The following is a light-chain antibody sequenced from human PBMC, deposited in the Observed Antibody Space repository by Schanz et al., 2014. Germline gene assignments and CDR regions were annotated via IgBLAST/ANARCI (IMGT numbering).Light chain of an antibody. V-gene: IGKV1-5*03. CDR3: EEYTAYPYD. CDR1: HSTSDR. CDR2: KAS. J-gene: IGKJ2*01. Sequence: DIQMTQSPSTLSASIGDRVTISCRTSHSTSDRLAWYQQKPGQAPKLLIYKASILHTGVSSRFSGSGYGTAFTLSITSLPPDDLETYYGEEYTAYPYDFAQGTKLQIK.